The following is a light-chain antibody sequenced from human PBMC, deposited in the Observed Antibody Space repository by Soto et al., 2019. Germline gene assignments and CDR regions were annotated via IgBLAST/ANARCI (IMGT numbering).Light chain of an antibody. Sequence: YELTQPPSVSVAPGQTARLTCRGDNIGTKSVHWYQRKPGQAPVLVVYDDSDRPSGFPERFSGSNSGTTATLTISRVEAGDEADYYCQVWDSRSDHYVFGTGTKVTVL. V-gene: IGLV3-21*02. CDR1: NIGTKS. J-gene: IGLJ1*01. CDR2: DDS. CDR3: QVWDSRSDHYV.